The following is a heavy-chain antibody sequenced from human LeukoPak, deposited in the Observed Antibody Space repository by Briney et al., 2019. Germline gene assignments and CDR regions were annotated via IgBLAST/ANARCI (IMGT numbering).Heavy chain of an antibody. V-gene: IGHV3-23*01. Sequence: GGSLRLSCAASGFTFSTYAMSWVRQAPGKGLEWVSAISGSGGSTYYADSVKGRFTISRDNSKNTLYLQMNSLRAEDTAAYYCAKLHGSGLDIWGQGTMVTVSS. CDR3: AKLHGSGLDI. J-gene: IGHJ3*02. D-gene: IGHD3-10*01. CDR2: ISGSGGST. CDR1: GFTFSTYA.